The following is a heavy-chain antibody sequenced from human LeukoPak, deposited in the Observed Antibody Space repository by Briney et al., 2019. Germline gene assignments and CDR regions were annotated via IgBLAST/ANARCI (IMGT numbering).Heavy chain of an antibody. V-gene: IGHV3-48*02. CDR2: ISFSSSSI. CDR1: GFTFSGYS. Sequence: PGGSLRLSCAVSGFTFSGYSMNWVRQAPGKELEWVSYISFSSSSIYYADSVKGRFTVSRDNAKNSLYLQMNSLRDEDTAVYYCVKTRGSQEVRAFEVWGQGTTVTVSS. J-gene: IGHJ3*01. D-gene: IGHD5-12*01. CDR3: VKTRGSQEVRAFEV.